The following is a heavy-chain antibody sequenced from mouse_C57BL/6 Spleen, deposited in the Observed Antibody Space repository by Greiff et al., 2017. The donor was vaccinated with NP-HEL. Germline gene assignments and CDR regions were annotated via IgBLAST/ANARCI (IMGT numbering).Heavy chain of an antibody. Sequence: QVQLKQSGPGLVQPSQSLSITCTVSGFSLTSYGVHWVRQSPGKGLEWLGVIWSGGSTDYNAAFISRLSISKDNSKSQVFFKMNSLQADDTAIYYCARNLGYYGSSYDYAMDYWGQGTSVTVSS. CDR2: IWSGGST. CDR1: GFSLTSYG. CDR3: ARNLGYYGSSYDYAMDY. V-gene: IGHV2-2*01. D-gene: IGHD1-1*01. J-gene: IGHJ4*01.